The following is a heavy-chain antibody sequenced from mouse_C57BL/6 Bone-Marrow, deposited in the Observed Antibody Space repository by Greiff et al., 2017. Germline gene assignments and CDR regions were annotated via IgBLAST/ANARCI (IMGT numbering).Heavy chain of an antibody. CDR3: ADEYYSKYVDWYFEF. D-gene: IGHD2-5*01. CDR2: IDPSDGYT. CDR1: GYTFTSYW. Sequence: QVQLQQPGAELVRPGTSVKLSCKASGYTFTSYWMHWVKQRPGQGLEWIGVIDPSDGYTNYNQKFKGKSTLTVDTSSSTAYMQLSSLTSEDSAVYYYADEYYSKYVDWYFEFWGTGTTVTVCS. J-gene: IGHJ1*03. V-gene: IGHV1-59*01.